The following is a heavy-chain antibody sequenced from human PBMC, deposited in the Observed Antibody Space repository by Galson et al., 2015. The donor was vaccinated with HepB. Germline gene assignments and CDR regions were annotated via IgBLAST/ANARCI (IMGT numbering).Heavy chain of an antibody. CDR2: ISYDGSNK. CDR1: GFTFSSYA. J-gene: IGHJ6*02. D-gene: IGHD6-13*01. Sequence: SLRLSCAASGFTFSSYAMHWVRQAPGKGLEWVAVISYDGSNKYYADSVKGRFTISRDNSKNTLYLQMNSLRAEDTAAYYCARDYASSWYSNHYYGMDVWGQGTTVTVSS. CDR3: ARDYASSWYSNHYYGMDV. V-gene: IGHV3-30*04.